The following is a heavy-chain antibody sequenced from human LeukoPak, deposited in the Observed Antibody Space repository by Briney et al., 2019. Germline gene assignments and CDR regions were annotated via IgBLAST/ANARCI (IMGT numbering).Heavy chain of an antibody. CDR1: GGSFSGYY. CDR3: ARGLETAMPTGFDY. Sequence: SETLSLTCAVYGGSFSGYYWSWIRQPPGKGLEGIGEINHSGSTNYNPSLKSRVTISVDTSKNQFSLKLSSVTAADTAVYYCARGLETAMPTGFDYWGQGTLVTVSS. J-gene: IGHJ4*02. CDR2: INHSGST. D-gene: IGHD5-18*01. V-gene: IGHV4-34*01.